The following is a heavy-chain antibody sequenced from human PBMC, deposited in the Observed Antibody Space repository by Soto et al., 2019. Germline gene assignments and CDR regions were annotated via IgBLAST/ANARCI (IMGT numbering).Heavy chain of an antibody. CDR1: GFTFSSYA. Sequence: TGGSLRLSCAASGFTFSSYAMSWVRQGPGKGLQWVSAISGSGGTTNYADSVKGRFTISRDNSKNTLYLQMNSLRAEDTAVYYCAKSPSSSSGWFDPWGQGTLVTVSS. CDR2: ISGSGGTT. D-gene: IGHD6-6*01. CDR3: AKSPSSSSGWFDP. V-gene: IGHV3-23*01. J-gene: IGHJ5*02.